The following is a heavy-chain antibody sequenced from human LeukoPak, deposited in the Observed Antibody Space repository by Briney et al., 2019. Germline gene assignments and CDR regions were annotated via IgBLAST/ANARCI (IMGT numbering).Heavy chain of an antibody. J-gene: IGHJ4*02. V-gene: IGHV3-23*01. D-gene: IGHD4-17*01. CDR1: GFTFSNYG. Sequence: GGSLRLSCATSGFTFSNYGMNWVRQAPGKGLEWVSVISGSGYSTYYADFVKGRFTISRDNSKNTLYLQMNSLRAEDTALYYCAKAATVTDVAGGGDFDYWGQGTLVTVSS. CDR3: AKAATVTDVAGGGDFDY. CDR2: ISGSGYST.